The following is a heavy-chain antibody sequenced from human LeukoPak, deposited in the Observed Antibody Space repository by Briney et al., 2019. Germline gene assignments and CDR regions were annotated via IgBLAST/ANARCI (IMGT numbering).Heavy chain of an antibody. J-gene: IGHJ5*01. Sequence: ASVKVSCKASGYTFSSYGMSWVRQAPGQGLEWMGWISPYNGNTKSAQKLQGRVTMTTDTSRSTAYMELRSLRADDTAVYYCARVAGRVKGLDWFDSWGQGTLVTVSS. CDR1: GYTFSSYG. CDR3: ARVAGRVKGLDWFDS. D-gene: IGHD2-15*01. V-gene: IGHV1-18*01. CDR2: ISPYNGNT.